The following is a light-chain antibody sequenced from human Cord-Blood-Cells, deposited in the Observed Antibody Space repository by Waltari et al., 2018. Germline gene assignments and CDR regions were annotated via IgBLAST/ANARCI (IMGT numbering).Light chain of an antibody. CDR3: QQSYSTPWT. CDR2: AAS. CDR1: QSISSY. J-gene: IGKJ1*01. V-gene: IGKV1-39*01. Sequence: DIQMTPSPSSLSASVGDKVTLTCRASQSISSYLNCYQQKPGKAPKLLIYAASSLQSGVPSRFSGSGSGTDFTLTISSLQPEDFATYYCQQSYSTPWTFGQGTKVEIK.